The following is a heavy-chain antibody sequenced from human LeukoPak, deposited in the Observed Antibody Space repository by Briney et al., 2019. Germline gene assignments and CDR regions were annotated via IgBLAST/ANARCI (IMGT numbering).Heavy chain of an antibody. CDR3: ARHAPNSRVAFDI. V-gene: IGHV5-51*01. CDR2: IYPGDSDT. CDR1: GYSFTSYW. J-gene: IGHJ3*02. D-gene: IGHD4/OR15-4a*01. Sequence: GESLKISCKGSGYSFTSYWIGWVRQMPGKGLEWMGIIYPGDSDTRYSPSFQGQVTISADKSISTAYLQWSSLKASDTAMYYCARHAPNSRVAFDIWGQGTMISVSS.